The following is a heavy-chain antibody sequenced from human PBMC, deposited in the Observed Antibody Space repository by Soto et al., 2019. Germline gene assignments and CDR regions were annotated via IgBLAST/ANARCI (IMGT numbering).Heavy chain of an antibody. CDR1: GFTFSSYS. D-gene: IGHD3-10*02. Sequence: EVQLVESGGGLVKPGGSLRLSCAASGFTFSSYSMNRVRQAPGKGLEWVSSISSSSSYIYYADSVKGRFTISRDNAKNSLYLQMNSLRAEDTAVYYCARGVTMSDYYYYGMDVWGQGTTVTVSS. V-gene: IGHV3-21*01. J-gene: IGHJ6*02. CDR3: ARGVTMSDYYYYGMDV. CDR2: ISSSSSYI.